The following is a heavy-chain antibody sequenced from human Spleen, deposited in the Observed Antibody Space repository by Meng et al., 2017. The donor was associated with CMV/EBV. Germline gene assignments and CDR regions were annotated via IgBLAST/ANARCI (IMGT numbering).Heavy chain of an antibody. D-gene: IGHD6-6*01. V-gene: IGHV4-31*02. J-gene: IGHJ6*02. Sequence: WIRQYPGKGLEWIGYIYYSGSTYYNPSLKSRVTISIDTSKNQFSLKLNSVTAADTAVYYCARDYSSSSKGMDVWGQGTTVTVSS. CDR3: ARDYSSSSKGMDV. CDR2: IYYSGST.